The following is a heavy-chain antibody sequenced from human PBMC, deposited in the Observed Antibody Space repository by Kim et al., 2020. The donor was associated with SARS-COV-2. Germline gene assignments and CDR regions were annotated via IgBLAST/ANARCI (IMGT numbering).Heavy chain of an antibody. CDR1: GFTFSSYA. CDR2: ISYDGSNK. D-gene: IGHD3-10*02. J-gene: IGHJ4*01. Sequence: GGSLRLSCAASGFTFSSYAMHWVRQAPGKGLEWVAVISYDGSNKYYADSVKGRFTISRDNSKNTLYLQMNSLRAEDTAVYYCARVCHPQPALSLFVYWC. V-gene: IGHV3-30*04. CDR3: ARVCHPQPALSLFVY.